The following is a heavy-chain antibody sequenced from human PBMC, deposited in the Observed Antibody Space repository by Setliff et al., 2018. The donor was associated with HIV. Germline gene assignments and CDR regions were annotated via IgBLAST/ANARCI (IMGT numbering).Heavy chain of an antibody. CDR2: INHSGST. Sequence: SETLSLTCAVYGGPFSGYYWTWIRQPPGKGLEWNGEINHSGSTNYNPSLRGRVTISVDTSKNQFSLKLSSVTAADTAVYYCAVGMASLNYWGHGTLVTVSS. D-gene: IGHD7-27*01. J-gene: IGHJ4*01. CDR1: GGPFSGYY. V-gene: IGHV4-34*01. CDR3: AVGMASLNY.